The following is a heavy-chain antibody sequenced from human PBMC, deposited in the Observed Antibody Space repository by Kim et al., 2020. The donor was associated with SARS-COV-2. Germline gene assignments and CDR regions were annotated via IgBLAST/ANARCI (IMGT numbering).Heavy chain of an antibody. CDR3: ARDLYCSSTSCHNYYGMDV. J-gene: IGHJ6*02. Sequence: GESLKISCKGSGYSFTSYWIGWVRQMPGKGLEWMGIIYPGDSDTRYSPSFQGQVTISADKSISTAYLQWSSLKASDTAMYYCARDLYCSSTSCHNYYGMDVWGQGTTVTVSS. D-gene: IGHD2-2*02. V-gene: IGHV5-51*01. CDR1: GYSFTSYW. CDR2: IYPGDSDT.